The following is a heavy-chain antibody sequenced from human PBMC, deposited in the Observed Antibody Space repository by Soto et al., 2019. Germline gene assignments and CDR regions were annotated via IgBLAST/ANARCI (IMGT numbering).Heavy chain of an antibody. V-gene: IGHV3-30*03. CDR1: GFTFSSYG. D-gene: IGHD3-3*01. CDR3: TTSSIIPWQYYYYGMDV. CDR2: ISYDGSNK. J-gene: IGHJ6*02. Sequence: PGGSLRLSCAASGFTFSSYGMHWVRQAPGKGLEWVAVISYDGSNKYYADSVKGRFTISRDNSKNTLYLQMNSLKTEDTAVYYCTTSSIIPWQYYYYGMDVWGQGTTVTVSS.